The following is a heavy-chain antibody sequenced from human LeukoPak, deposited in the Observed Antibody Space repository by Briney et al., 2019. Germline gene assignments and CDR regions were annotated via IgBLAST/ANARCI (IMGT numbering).Heavy chain of an antibody. V-gene: IGHV4-59*02. CDR1: GSSVSGYY. J-gene: IGHJ4*02. CDR3: ARDPPEDRWNSFDY. CDR2: THHSGET. Sequence: SETLSLTCIVSGSSVSGYYWNWIRQSPGRRLEWIGYTHHSGETKYNPSLQSRVTMSVDSSRNHFYLNLLFLTAADTAIYFCARDPPEDRWNSFDYWGQGALVTVSS. D-gene: IGHD2-15*01.